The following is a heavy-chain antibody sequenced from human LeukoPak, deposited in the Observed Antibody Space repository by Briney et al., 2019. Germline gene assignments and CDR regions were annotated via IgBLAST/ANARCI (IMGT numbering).Heavy chain of an antibody. J-gene: IGHJ4*02. CDR2: INHSGST. V-gene: IGHV4-34*01. Sequence: PSETLSLTCAVYGGSFSSYYWSWIRQSPGKGLEWIGEINHSGSTNYNPSLKSRVTISVDTSKNQFSLKLSSVTAADTAVYYCARHATPTRDFDYWGQGTLVTVSS. D-gene: IGHD2-2*01. CDR1: GGSFSSYY. CDR3: ARHATPTRDFDY.